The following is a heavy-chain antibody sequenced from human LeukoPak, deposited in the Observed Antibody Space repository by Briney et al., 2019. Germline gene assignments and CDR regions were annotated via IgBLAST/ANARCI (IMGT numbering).Heavy chain of an antibody. CDR1: GGSISSGGYY. D-gene: IGHD3-22*01. CDR2: IYYSGST. V-gene: IGHV4-31*03. J-gene: IGHJ6*02. CDR3: ARVPFFYDNSGHPHLYGMDV. Sequence: PSQTLSLTCTVSGGSISSGGYYGNWIRQRPGKGLEWIGYIYYSGSTPYNPSLKSRVTISLDTSKNQFSLKLTSVTAADTAVYYCARVPFFYDNSGHPHLYGMDVWGQGTTVIVSS.